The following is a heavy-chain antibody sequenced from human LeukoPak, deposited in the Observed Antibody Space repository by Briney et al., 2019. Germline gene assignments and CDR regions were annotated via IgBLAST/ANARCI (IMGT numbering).Heavy chain of an antibody. D-gene: IGHD1-20*01. CDR3: ASLTGTTDYYYYYMDV. CDR1: GGSFSGYY. V-gene: IGHV4-34*01. CDR2: ISHSGSA. J-gene: IGHJ6*03. Sequence: SETLSLTCAVYGGSFSGYYWSWIRQPPGKGLEWIGKISHSGSANYNPSLKSRVTISVDTSKNQFSLKLSSVTAADTAVYYCASLTGTTDYYYYYMDVWGKGTTVIVSS.